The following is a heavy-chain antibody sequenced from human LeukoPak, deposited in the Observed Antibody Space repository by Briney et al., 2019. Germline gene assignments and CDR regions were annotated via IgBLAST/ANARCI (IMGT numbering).Heavy chain of an antibody. D-gene: IGHD1-26*01. J-gene: IGHJ5*02. CDR1: GFTFSSYW. V-gene: IGHV3-74*01. CDR2: INSDGSST. Sequence: AGGSLRLSCAASGFTFSSYWMHWVRQAPGKGLVWVSRINSDGSSTSYADSVKGRFTISRDNAKNTLYLQMNSLRAEDTAVYYCARVGVGATLTNWFDPWAREPWSPSPQ. CDR3: ARVGVGATLTNWFDP.